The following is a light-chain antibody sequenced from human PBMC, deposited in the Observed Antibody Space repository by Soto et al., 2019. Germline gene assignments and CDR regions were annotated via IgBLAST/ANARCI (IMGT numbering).Light chain of an antibody. CDR3: QQYSNSPLT. CDR2: GAS. CDR1: QTVYNN. J-gene: IGKJ4*01. Sequence: EIVMTQSPATLSVSPGERATLSCRASQTVYNNLAWYQQKPGQPPRLLIYGASARATCIPTSFSGSGSGTEFTLTISSLQSVDFAVYNCQQYSNSPLTFGGGTKVEIK. V-gene: IGKV3-15*01.